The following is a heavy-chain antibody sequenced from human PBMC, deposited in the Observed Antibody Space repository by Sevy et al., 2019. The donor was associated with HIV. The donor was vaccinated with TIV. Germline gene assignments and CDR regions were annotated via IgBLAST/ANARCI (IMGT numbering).Heavy chain of an antibody. J-gene: IGHJ6*03. CDR3: AKVPAGGTTLYYYYCMDV. Sequence: GGSLRLSCAASGFTFSSYGMHWVRQAPGKGLEWVAFIRYDGSNKYYADSVKGRFTISRDNSKNTLYLQMNSLRAEDTAVYYCAKVPAGGTTLYYYYCMDVWGKGTTVTVSS. CDR2: IRYDGSNK. D-gene: IGHD1-7*01. V-gene: IGHV3-30*02. CDR1: GFTFSSYG.